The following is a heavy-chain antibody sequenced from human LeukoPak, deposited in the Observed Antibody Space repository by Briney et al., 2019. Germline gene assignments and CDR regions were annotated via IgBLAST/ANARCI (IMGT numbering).Heavy chain of an antibody. J-gene: IGHJ4*02. CDR1: GYTFTGYY. CDR3: AREGLQDDSSGYYFDY. Sequence: ASVKVSCKASGYTFTGYYMHWVRQAPGQGLEWMGWINPNSGGTNYAQKFQGRVTMTRDTSISTAYMELSRLRSDDTAVYYCAREGLQDDSSGYYFDYWGQGTLVTVSS. V-gene: IGHV1-2*02. CDR2: INPNSGGT. D-gene: IGHD3-22*01.